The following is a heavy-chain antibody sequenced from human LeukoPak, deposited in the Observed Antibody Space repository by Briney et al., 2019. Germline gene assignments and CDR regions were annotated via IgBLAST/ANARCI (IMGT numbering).Heavy chain of an antibody. CDR3: AREYSGYYANIYFDY. V-gene: IGHV4-61*01. CDR2: IYYSGST. J-gene: IGHJ4*02. D-gene: IGHD3-22*01. CDR1: GGSFSSGSYY. Sequence: PSETLSLTCTVSGGSFSSGSYYWSWIRQPPGKGLEWIGYIYYSGSTNYNPSLKSRVTISVDTSKNQFSLKLSSVTAADTAVYYCAREYSGYYANIYFDYWGQGTLVTVSS.